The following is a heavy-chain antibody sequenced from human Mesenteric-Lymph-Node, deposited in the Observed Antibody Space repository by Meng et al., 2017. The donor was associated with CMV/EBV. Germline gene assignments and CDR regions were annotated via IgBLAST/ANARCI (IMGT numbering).Heavy chain of an antibody. J-gene: IGHJ5*02. Sequence: AVYGAPSTGHYWSWIRQPPGKGLEWIGEINDSGATDCNTSLMSRVTISVDTSNKQLSLKVRSVTAADSAIYYCARGGVVPAVPVWNHWGQGTLVTVSS. CDR3: ARGGVVPAVPVWNH. CDR2: INDSGAT. D-gene: IGHD2-21*02. V-gene: IGHV4-34*01. CDR1: GAPSTGHY.